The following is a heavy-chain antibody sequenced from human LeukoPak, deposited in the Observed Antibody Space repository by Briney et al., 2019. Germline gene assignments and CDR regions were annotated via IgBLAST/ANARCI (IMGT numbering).Heavy chain of an antibody. V-gene: IGHV4-59*01. CDR1: DDSIRIYY. CDR2: SHHSGST. CDR3: ARWNNDLRGFDI. Sequence: SETLSLTCSVSDDSIRIYYWNWIRQAPGEGLEWIGYSHHSGSTNYNPSLKSRVTLSVDASKNWLSLRLTSVTAADTAVYYCARWNNDLRGFDIWGQGTMVTVSS. D-gene: IGHD1/OR15-1a*01. J-gene: IGHJ3*02.